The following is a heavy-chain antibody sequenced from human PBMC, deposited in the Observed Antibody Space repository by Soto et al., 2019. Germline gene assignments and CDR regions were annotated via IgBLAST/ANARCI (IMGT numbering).Heavy chain of an antibody. CDR2: IIPIFGSA. D-gene: IGHD2-2*01. V-gene: IGHV1-69*06. Sequence: QVQLVQSGAEVKKPGSSVKVSCKASGGTFNNYGISWVRQAPGQGLEWMGGIIPIFGSAKYTEIFRGRITITADIATSTAYMELSSLKSEDTAVYDCAKEAVPGATGHGMDVWGQGTTVTVSS. CDR1: GGTFNNYG. J-gene: IGHJ6*02. CDR3: AKEAVPGATGHGMDV.